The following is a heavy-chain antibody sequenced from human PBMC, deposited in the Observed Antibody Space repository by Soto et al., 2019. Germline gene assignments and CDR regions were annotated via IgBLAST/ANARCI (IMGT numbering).Heavy chain of an antibody. CDR2: IYPGDSDT. Sequence: GESLKISCKGSGYSFASYWIGWVRQMPGKGLEWMGIIYPGDSDTRYSPSFQGQVTISADKSISTAYLQWSSLKAADTAVYYCARDRGGETYGFRTYYFDYWGQGTLVTVSS. D-gene: IGHD4-17*01. V-gene: IGHV5-51*01. J-gene: IGHJ4*02. CDR3: ARDRGGETYGFRTYYFDY. CDR1: GYSFASYW.